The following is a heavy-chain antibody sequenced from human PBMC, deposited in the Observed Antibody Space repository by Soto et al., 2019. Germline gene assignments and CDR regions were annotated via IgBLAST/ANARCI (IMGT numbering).Heavy chain of an antibody. CDR1: GGSFSGYY. CDR3: ARKTRGGSFPNWFDP. Sequence: SETLSLTCAVYGGSFSGYYWSWIRQPPGKGLEWIGEINHSGSTNYNPSLKSRVTISVETSKNQFSLKLSSVTAADTAVYYCARKTRGGSFPNWFDPWGQGTLVTVSS. J-gene: IGHJ5*02. V-gene: IGHV4-34*01. D-gene: IGHD2-15*01. CDR2: INHSGST.